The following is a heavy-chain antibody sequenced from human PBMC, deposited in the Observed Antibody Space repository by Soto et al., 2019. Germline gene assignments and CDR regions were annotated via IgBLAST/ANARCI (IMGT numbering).Heavy chain of an antibody. D-gene: IGHD3-10*01. CDR1: GGTFNTYA. CDR2: ISPMFGAA. CDR3: AREVQVHTPAFVY. J-gene: IGHJ4*02. V-gene: IGHV1-69*19. Sequence: QVQLVQSGAEMKKPGSSVKVSCQSSGGTFNTYAMNWVRQAPGQGPEWMGDISPMFGAANYAPKLQGRVTITADESTGTSYMQLSSLTSEDTALYCCAREVQVHTPAFVYWGQGNLVTVSS.